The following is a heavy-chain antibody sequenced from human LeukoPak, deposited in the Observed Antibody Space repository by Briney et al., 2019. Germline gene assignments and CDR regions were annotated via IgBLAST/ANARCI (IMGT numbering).Heavy chain of an antibody. V-gene: IGHV4-59*08. J-gene: IGHJ4*02. CDR3: ARHAFDSSGYYSFDY. Sequence: SETLSLTCTVSGGSIRSYYWSWIRQPPRKGLEWIGCIYYSGSTNYNTSPKSRVTISVDKTKNQFSLMLLSVTAADTAVYYCARHAFDSSGYYSFDYWGQGTLVSVPS. CDR1: GGSIRSYY. D-gene: IGHD3-22*01. CDR2: IYYSGST.